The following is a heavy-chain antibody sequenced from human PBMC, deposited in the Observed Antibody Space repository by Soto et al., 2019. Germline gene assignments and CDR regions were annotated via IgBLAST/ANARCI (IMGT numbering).Heavy chain of an antibody. V-gene: IGHV4-59*12. CDR1: GDSISDYY. Sequence: QVQLQESGPGLVTHSETLSLTCSVSGDSISDYYWSWIRQPPGKGLEWIGYIYHSGSTYYNPSLKSRVTISVDTSKNQFSLKLRSLTASDTAVYYCARATRSFRHVWGQGTTVTVSS. CDR3: ARATRSFRHV. J-gene: IGHJ6*02. CDR2: IYHSGST.